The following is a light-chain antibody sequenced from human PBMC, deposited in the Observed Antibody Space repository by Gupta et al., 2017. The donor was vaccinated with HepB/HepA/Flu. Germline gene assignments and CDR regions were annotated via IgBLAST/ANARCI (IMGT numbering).Light chain of an antibody. J-gene: IGKJ1*01. CDR2: DAS. CDR3: QQANSWPWT. CDR1: QSVSHR. V-gene: IGKV3-15*01. Sequence: EIVLTQSPATLSVSPGDRVTLSCRASQSVSHRLGWYQQKPGQAPRLLIYDASTRATGIPARFSGSGSGTEFTLTITSRQSEDSAVYYCQQANSWPWTFGQGTKVESK.